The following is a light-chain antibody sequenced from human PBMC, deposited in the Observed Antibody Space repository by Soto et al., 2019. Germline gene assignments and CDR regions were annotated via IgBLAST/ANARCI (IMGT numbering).Light chain of an antibody. CDR1: QSVSTNC. CDR3: QQYGSSPKT. J-gene: IGKJ1*01. Sequence: ETVLTQSPGTLSLSPGERATLSCRASQSVSTNCLAWYQQKPGQAPRLLIYDVSSRATGISDRFSGSGSGTDFSLTISRLEPEDFAVYYCQQYGSSPKTFGQGTKVKIK. V-gene: IGKV3-20*01. CDR2: DVS.